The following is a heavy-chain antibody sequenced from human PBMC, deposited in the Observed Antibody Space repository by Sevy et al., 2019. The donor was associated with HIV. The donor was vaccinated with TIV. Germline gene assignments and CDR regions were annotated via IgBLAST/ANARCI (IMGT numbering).Heavy chain of an antibody. CDR1: GFTFSSYA. CDR2: ISGSGGST. V-gene: IGHV3-23*01. D-gene: IGHD6-19*01. J-gene: IGHJ5*02. Sequence: GGSLRLSCVASGFTFSSYAMSWVRQAPGKGLEWVSAISGSGGSTYYADSVKGRFTISRDNSKNTLYLQMNSLRAEDTAVYYCAKAVAVARRNWFDPWGQGTLVTVSS. CDR3: AKAVAVARRNWFDP.